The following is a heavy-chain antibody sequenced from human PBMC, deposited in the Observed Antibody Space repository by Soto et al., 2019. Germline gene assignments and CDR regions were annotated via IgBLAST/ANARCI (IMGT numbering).Heavy chain of an antibody. J-gene: IGHJ5*01. Sequence: SETLSLTCTVSGGSISSYYWSWIRQPPGKGLEWIGYIYYSGSTNYNPSLKSRVTISVDTSKNQFSLKLSSVTAADTAVYYCARVFLGRLLTATESRCNWFDSWGQGTLVTVSS. D-gene: IGHD2-21*01. V-gene: IGHV4-59*01. CDR2: IYYSGST. CDR1: GGSISSYY. CDR3: ARVFLGRLLTATESRCNWFDS.